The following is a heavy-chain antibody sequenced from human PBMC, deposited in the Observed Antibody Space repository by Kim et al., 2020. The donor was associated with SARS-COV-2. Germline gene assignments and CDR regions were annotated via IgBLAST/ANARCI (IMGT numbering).Heavy chain of an antibody. D-gene: IGHD1-26*01. CDR1: GFTVSSNY. CDR2: IYSGGST. J-gene: IGHJ4*02. V-gene: IGHV3-53*04. CDR3: ARVRCTYSGSYYVDY. Sequence: GGSLRLSCAASGFTVSSNYMSWVRQAPGKGLEWVSVIYSGGSTYYADSVKGRFTISRHNSKNTLYLQMNSLRAEDTAGYYCARVRCTYSGSYYVDYWGQGTLVTVSS.